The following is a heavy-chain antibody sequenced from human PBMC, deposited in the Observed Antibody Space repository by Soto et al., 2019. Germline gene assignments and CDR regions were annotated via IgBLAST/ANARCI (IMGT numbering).Heavy chain of an antibody. Sequence: EVQLLESGGGLVQPGGSLRLSCAASGFTFSSYVMSWVRQAPGKGLEWVSAISGSGGSTYYADSVKGRFTISRDNSKNTLDLQMNSLRAEDTAGYYCAKGLYYYDSSGYYGYWGQGTLVTVSS. D-gene: IGHD3-22*01. CDR2: ISGSGGST. CDR3: AKGLYYYDSSGYYGY. J-gene: IGHJ4*02. V-gene: IGHV3-23*01. CDR1: GFTFSSYV.